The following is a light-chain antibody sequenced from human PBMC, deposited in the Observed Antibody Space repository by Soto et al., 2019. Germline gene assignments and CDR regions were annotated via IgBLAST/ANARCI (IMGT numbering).Light chain of an antibody. Sequence: DIQMTQSPSTLSASVGDRVTITCRASQSISGSLAWYQQKPGKAPKLLIYEASNLKSGVPSRFSGSGSGTEYTLTISSLQPDDSGSYYCQQYNCYWTFGQGTRVEIK. CDR3: QQYNCYWT. CDR1: QSISGS. CDR2: EAS. V-gene: IGKV1-5*03. J-gene: IGKJ1*01.